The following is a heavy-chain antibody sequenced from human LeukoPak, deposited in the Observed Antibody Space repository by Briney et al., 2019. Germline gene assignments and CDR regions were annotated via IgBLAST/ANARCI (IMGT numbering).Heavy chain of an antibody. CDR2: IYYSGST. CDR3: ARYHSGYDDY. J-gene: IGHJ4*02. CDR1: GGSISSSSHY. D-gene: IGHD5-12*01. Sequence: SETLSLTCSVSGGSISSSSHYWDWIRQPPGEGLEWIGSIYYSGSTYYNPSLKSRVTISVDTSKNQFSLKLISVTAADTAVYYCARYHSGYDDYWGQGALVTVSS. V-gene: IGHV4-39*07.